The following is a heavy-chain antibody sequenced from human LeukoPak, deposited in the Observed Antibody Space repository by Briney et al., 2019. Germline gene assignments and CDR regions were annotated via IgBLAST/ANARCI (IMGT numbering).Heavy chain of an antibody. Sequence: ASVKVSCKASGYTFTSYYMHWMRQAPGQGPEWMGIINPRGGSTDYAQKFQGRVTMTRDMSTSTVYMELSSLRSEDTAVYYCARGDSDGYSSGWYYFDYWGQGTLVTVSS. D-gene: IGHD6-19*01. J-gene: IGHJ4*02. CDR1: GYTFTSYY. CDR2: INPRGGST. CDR3: ARGDSDGYSSGWYYFDY. V-gene: IGHV1-46*01.